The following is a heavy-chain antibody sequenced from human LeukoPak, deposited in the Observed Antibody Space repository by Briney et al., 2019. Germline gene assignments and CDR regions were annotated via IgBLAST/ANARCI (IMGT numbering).Heavy chain of an antibody. CDR2: INSDGSST. J-gene: IGHJ4*02. Sequence: GGSLRLSCAASGFTFSSYWMHWVRQAPGKGLVWVSRINSDGSSTSYADSVKGRFTISRDNAKNTLYLQMNSLRAEDTAVYYCAPSSGWFFFDYWGQGTLVTVSS. D-gene: IGHD6-19*01. CDR3: APSSGWFFFDY. CDR1: GFTFSSYW. V-gene: IGHV3-74*01.